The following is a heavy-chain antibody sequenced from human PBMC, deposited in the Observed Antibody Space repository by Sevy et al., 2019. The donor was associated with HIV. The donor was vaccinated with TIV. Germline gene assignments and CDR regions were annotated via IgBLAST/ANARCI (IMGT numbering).Heavy chain of an antibody. D-gene: IGHD6-6*01. CDR3: ARVLRSSSGTDY. CDR1: GYTFTDYF. V-gene: IGHV1-2*02. J-gene: IGHJ4*02. CDR2: INPNSGGT. Sequence: VSVKVSCKASGYTFTDYFMHWVRQAPGQGLEWMGWINPNSGGTNYAQKFQGRVTMTRDTSISTAYMELTRLRSDDTAVYYCARVLRSSSGTDYWGQGTLVTVSS.